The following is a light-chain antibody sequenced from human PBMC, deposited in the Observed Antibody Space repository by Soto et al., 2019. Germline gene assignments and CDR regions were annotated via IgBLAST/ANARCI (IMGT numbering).Light chain of an antibody. CDR1: QSVSRS. J-gene: IGKJ3*01. CDR3: QQYNNWPPLT. V-gene: IGKV3-15*01. Sequence: EIVMTQSPATLSGSPGERVTLSCRASQSVSRSLAWYQQKPGQAPRLLIYGASTRATGIPARFSGSGSGTEFTLTISSLQSEDFAVYYCQQYNNWPPLTFGPGTKVDIK. CDR2: GAS.